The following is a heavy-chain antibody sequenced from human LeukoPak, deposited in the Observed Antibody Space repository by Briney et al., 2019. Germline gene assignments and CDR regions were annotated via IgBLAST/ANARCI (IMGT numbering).Heavy chain of an antibody. D-gene: IGHD4-23*01. Sequence: GASVKVSCKASGYTFTSYDINWVRQATGQGLEWMGWMNPNSGNTGCAQKFQGRVTMTRNTSISTAYMELSSLRSEDTAVYYCATSIDYGGDDYWGQGTLVTVSS. CDR1: GYTFTSYD. CDR3: ATSIDYGGDDY. V-gene: IGHV1-8*01. CDR2: MNPNSGNT. J-gene: IGHJ4*02.